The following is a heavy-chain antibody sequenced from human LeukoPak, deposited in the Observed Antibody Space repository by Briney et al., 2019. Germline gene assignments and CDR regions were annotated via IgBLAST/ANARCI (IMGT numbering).Heavy chain of an antibody. V-gene: IGHV5-51*01. Sequence: GESLQISCKGSGYSFTSYWIGWVRQMPGKGLEWMGIIYPGDSDTRYSPSFQGQVTISADKSISTAYLQWSSLKASDTAMYYCARRVGGWLQLGGAFDIWGQGTMVTVSS. J-gene: IGHJ3*02. CDR1: GYSFTSYW. D-gene: IGHD5-24*01. CDR2: IYPGDSDT. CDR3: ARRVGGWLQLGGAFDI.